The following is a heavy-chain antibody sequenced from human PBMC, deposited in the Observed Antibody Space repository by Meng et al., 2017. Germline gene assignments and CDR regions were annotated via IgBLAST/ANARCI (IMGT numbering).Heavy chain of an antibody. D-gene: IGHD3/OR15-3a*01. Sequence: QVRLVQSGAEVKKHGAAVKVSCKASGYTFTSYGSGWVRQAPGQGVEWMGWISAYNGNTNYAQKLQGRVTMTTDTSTSTAYMELRSLRSDDTAVYYCARESRDYYFDYWGQGTLVTVSS. CDR3: ARESRDYYFDY. CDR1: GYTFTSYG. J-gene: IGHJ4*02. V-gene: IGHV1-18*01. CDR2: ISAYNGNT.